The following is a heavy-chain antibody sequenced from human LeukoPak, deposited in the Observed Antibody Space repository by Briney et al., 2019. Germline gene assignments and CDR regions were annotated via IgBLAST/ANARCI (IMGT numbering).Heavy chain of an antibody. J-gene: IGHJ4*02. V-gene: IGHV3-7*01. CDR1: GFTFSNFW. Sequence: GGSLRLSCAASGFTFSNFWMSWVRQAPGRGLEWVATIRQDGREENYADSVKGRSTVSRDNAKNSTYLQMNSLGVDETAVYYCVRDRALAHFDHWGQGALVTVSS. CDR3: VRDRALAHFDH. D-gene: IGHD1-1*01. CDR2: IRQDGREE.